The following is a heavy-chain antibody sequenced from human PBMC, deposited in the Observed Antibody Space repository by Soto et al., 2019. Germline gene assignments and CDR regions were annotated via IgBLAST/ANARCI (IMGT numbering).Heavy chain of an antibody. CDR2: INVGNGNT. J-gene: IGHJ4*02. D-gene: IGHD3-22*01. CDR1: GYTFTNYA. V-gene: IGHV1-3*05. Sequence: QVQLVQSGAEEKKPGASVKVSCKASGYTFTNYAIHWVRQAPGQRLEWMGCINVGNGNTKYSQTFQGSVTITRDTSANTADMELSSLTSEDTAVYYCARDNSGYSPFDYWGQGTLVTVSS. CDR3: ARDNSGYSPFDY.